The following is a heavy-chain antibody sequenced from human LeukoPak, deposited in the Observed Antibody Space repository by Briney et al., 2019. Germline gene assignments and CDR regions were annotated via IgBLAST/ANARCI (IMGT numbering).Heavy chain of an antibody. CDR3: ARDAQRGFDYSNSLEY. CDR1: GFTFNHYG. Sequence: GGSLRLSCAAAGFTFNHYGMHWVREAPGKGLEWVAVIWSDGTNQYYAGSVKGRFTFSRDDSGNTVYLQMNSLRPEDTGVYYCARDAQRGFDYSNSLEYWGQGTPVTVST. J-gene: IGHJ4*02. D-gene: IGHD4-11*01. CDR2: IWSDGTNQ. V-gene: IGHV3-33*01.